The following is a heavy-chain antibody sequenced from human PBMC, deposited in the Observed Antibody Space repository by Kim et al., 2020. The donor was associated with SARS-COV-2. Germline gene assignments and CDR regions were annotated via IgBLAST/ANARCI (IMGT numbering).Heavy chain of an antibody. J-gene: IGHJ3*02. V-gene: IGHV4-59*09. D-gene: IGHD2-2*01. Sequence: NANPSPKSRVTISVDTSKTQFSLKLSSVTAADTAVYYCARGQLLYDAFDIWGQGTMVTVSS. CDR3: ARGQLLYDAFDI.